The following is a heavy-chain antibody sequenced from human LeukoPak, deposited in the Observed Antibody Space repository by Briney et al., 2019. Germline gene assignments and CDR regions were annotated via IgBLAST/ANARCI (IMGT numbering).Heavy chain of an antibody. V-gene: IGHV4-59*01. CDR2: IYYSGRT. CDR1: GGSISSSY. J-gene: IGHJ6*02. CDR3: ARDHPHYYGMDV. Sequence: SETLSLTCTVSGGSISSSYWSWIRQPPGKGLEWIGYIYYSGRTNYNPSLKSRVTISVDTSKNQFSLKLSSVTAADTAVYYCARDHPHYYGMDVWGQGTTVTVSS.